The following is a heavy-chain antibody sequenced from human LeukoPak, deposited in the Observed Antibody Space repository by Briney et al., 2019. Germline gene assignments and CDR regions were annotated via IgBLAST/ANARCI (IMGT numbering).Heavy chain of an antibody. CDR3: ARQLYGSDY. CDR1: GVSFSTYY. CDR2: VNHSGYT. V-gene: IGHV4-34*01. J-gene: IGHJ4*02. Sequence: SETLSLTCDVSGVSFSTYYWSWIRQSPEKGLEWIGEVNHSGYTNYNPSLKGRVTISVDTSKNQFSLKLSSVTAADTAVYYCARQLYGSDYWGQGTLVTISS. D-gene: IGHD4-17*01.